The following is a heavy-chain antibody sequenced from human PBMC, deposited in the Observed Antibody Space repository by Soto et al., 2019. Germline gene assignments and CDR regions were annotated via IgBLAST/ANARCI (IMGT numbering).Heavy chain of an antibody. V-gene: IGHV4-34*01. CDR3: ARGTVRVQTYYYMDV. D-gene: IGHD1-1*01. CDR1: GGSFSGYY. CDR2: INHSGST. J-gene: IGHJ6*03. Sequence: PSETLSLTCAVYGGSFSGYYWSWIRQPPGKGQEWIGEINHSGSTNYNPSLKSRVTISVDTSKNHFSLKLSSVTAADTAVYYCARGTVRVQTYYYMDVWGKGTTVNVAS.